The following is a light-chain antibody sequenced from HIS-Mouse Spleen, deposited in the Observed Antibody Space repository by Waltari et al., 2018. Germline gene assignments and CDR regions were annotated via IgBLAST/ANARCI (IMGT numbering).Light chain of an antibody. Sequence: SYELTQPHSVSVSPGQTARNTCPGDALPKKYAYWYQPKSGQAPVLVIYEDSKRPSGIPERFSGSSSGTMATLTISGAQVEDEADYYCYSTDSSGNHRVFGGGTKLTVL. CDR2: EDS. CDR3: YSTDSSGNHRV. J-gene: IGLJ2*01. V-gene: IGLV3-10*01. CDR1: ALPKKY.